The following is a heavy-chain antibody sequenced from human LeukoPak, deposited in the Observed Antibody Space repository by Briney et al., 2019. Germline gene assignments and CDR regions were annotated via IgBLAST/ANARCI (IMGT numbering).Heavy chain of an antibody. V-gene: IGHV3-53*01. D-gene: IGHD3-10*01. CDR3: ARDRGLNWFDP. Sequence: PGGSLRLSCAASGFTVSSNYMSWVRQAPGKGLEWVSVIYSGGSTYYADSGKGRFTISRDNSKNTLCLQMNSLRAEDRAVYYCARDRGLNWFDPWGQGTLVTVSS. CDR1: GFTVSSNY. J-gene: IGHJ5*02. CDR2: IYSGGST.